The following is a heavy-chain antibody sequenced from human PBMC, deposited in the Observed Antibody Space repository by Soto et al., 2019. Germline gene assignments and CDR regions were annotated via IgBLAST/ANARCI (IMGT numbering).Heavy chain of an antibody. J-gene: IGHJ6*02. D-gene: IGHD2-8*01. Sequence: QVQLQESGPGLVKPSETLSLTCTVSGGSISSYYWSWIRQPPGKGLEWIGYIYYSGSTNYNPSLKSRVTISVDTSKNQFSLKLRSVTAADTAVYYCARDIMGTNYYYYGMDVWGQGTTVTVSS. CDR3: ARDIMGTNYYYYGMDV. CDR1: GGSISSYY. CDR2: IYYSGST. V-gene: IGHV4-59*01.